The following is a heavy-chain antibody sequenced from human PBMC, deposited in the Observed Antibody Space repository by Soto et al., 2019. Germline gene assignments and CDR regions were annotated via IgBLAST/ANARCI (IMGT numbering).Heavy chain of an antibody. Sequence: GGSLRFSCVLSGLTFSNNGMHWVPQSPGKGLEWVEFISYDSSEIFYADAVKGRFTISRDNPENTLFRHMNSPRADDTSVYYCAIARVADSSLDHWGQGILVTVSS. V-gene: IGHV3-30*02. D-gene: IGHD3-3*01. CDR1: GLTFSNNG. J-gene: IGHJ4*01. CDR2: ISYDSSEI. CDR3: AIARVADSSLDH.